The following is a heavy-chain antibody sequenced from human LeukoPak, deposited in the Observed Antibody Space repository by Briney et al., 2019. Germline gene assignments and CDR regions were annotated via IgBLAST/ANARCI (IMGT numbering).Heavy chain of an antibody. CDR1: GYTFTSYG. CDR2: ISAYNGNT. J-gene: IGHJ5*02. Sequence: GASVKVSCKASGYTFTSYGISWVRQAPGQGLEWMGWISAYNGNTNYAQKLQGRVTMTTDTSTSTACMELRSLRSDDTAVYYCARDPCTGGVCLNWFDPWGQGTLVTVSS. D-gene: IGHD2-8*02. V-gene: IGHV1-18*01. CDR3: ARDPCTGGVCLNWFDP.